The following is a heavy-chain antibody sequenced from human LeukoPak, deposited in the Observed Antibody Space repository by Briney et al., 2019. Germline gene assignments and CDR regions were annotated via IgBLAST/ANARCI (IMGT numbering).Heavy chain of an antibody. CDR1: GFTFSSYS. CDR2: ISDNGRST. Sequence: GGSLRLSCAASGFTFSSYSMNWVRQAPGKGLEWVSTISDNGRSTHYADSVKGRFTISRDNSKNTLDLQMNSLKAEDTAIYYCAKDVRPGGGGMDVWGQGTTVTVSS. V-gene: IGHV3-23*01. J-gene: IGHJ6*02. D-gene: IGHD3-10*02. CDR3: AKDVRPGGGGMDV.